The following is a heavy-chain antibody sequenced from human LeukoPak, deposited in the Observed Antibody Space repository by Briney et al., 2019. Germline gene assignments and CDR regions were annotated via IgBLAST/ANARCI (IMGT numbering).Heavy chain of an antibody. Sequence: ETGGSLRLSCAASGFTFSSYEMNWVRQAPGKGLEWVSYISSSGSTIYYADSVKGRFTISRDNAKNSLYLQMNSLRAEDTAVYYCANRYGDYLYWGQGTLVTVSS. CDR2: ISSSGSTI. CDR3: ANRYGDYLY. CDR1: GFTFSSYE. J-gene: IGHJ4*02. D-gene: IGHD4-17*01. V-gene: IGHV3-48*03.